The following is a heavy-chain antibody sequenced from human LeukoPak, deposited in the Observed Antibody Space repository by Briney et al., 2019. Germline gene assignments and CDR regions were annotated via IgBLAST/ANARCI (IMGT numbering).Heavy chain of an antibody. CDR3: ARFFDY. Sequence: GGSLRLSCAASGFTSSSYSINWVRQAPGKGLEWVSYISGSSTTIYYADSVKGRFTISRDNAKNSVYLQMNSLRDEDTAVYFCARFFDYWGQGTLVTVSS. J-gene: IGHJ4*02. CDR1: GFTSSSYS. CDR2: ISGSSTTI. V-gene: IGHV3-48*02.